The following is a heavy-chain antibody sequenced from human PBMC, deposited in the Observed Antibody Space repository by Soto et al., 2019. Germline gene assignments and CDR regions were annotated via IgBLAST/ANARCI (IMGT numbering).Heavy chain of an antibody. Sequence: PGGSLRLSCAASGFTFSSYGIHWVRQAPGKGLEWVAVISYDGSNKYYADSVKGRFTISRDNSKNTLYLQMNSLRAEDTAVYYCAKAEKNHYYGRDVWGQGTTVTVSS. CDR1: GFTFSSYG. J-gene: IGHJ6*02. CDR2: ISYDGSNK. V-gene: IGHV3-30*18. CDR3: AKAEKNHYYGRDV.